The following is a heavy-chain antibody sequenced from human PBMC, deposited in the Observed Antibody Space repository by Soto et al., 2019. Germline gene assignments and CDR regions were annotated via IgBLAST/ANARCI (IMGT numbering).Heavy chain of an antibody. Sequence: GGSLRLSCAASGFTVSSNYMSWVRQAPGKGLEWVSVIYSGGSTYYADSVKGRFTISRDNSKNTLYLQMNSLRAEDTAVYYCAREKLDITMVRGVMVYYYYGMDVWGQGTTVTVSS. D-gene: IGHD3-10*01. CDR1: GFTVSSNY. CDR3: AREKLDITMVRGVMVYYYYGMDV. J-gene: IGHJ6*02. CDR2: IYSGGST. V-gene: IGHV3-53*01.